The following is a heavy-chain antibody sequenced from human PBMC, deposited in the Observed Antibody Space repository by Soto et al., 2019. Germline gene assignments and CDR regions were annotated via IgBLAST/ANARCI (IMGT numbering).Heavy chain of an antibody. CDR3: ARHIAVPTTRGFDY. CDR2: IYDCGTT. Sequence: QVQLQESGPGLVKPSGTLSLTCAVSGGSISSTNWWRWVREPPGEGLEWIGAIYDCGTTHSNPSLECLVTISTDTPKNPLSLRLGSVTAEITAVYFCARHIAVPTTRGFDYWGQGTLVTVSS. J-gene: IGHJ4*02. D-gene: IGHD2-15*01. CDR1: GGSISSTNW. V-gene: IGHV4-4*02.